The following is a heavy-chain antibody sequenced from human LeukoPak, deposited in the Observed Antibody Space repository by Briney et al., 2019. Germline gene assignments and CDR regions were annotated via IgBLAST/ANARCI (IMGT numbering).Heavy chain of an antibody. CDR2: IYYSGGT. D-gene: IGHD3-22*01. V-gene: IGHV4-39*01. CDR1: GGSISSSSYY. Sequence: SETLSLTCTVSGGSISSSSYYWGWIRQPPGKGLEWLGSIYYSGGTYYNPSLKSRVTISVDTSKIQFSLKLSSVTAADTAVYYCARSSITMIIDYWGQGTLVTVSS. CDR3: ARSSITMIIDY. J-gene: IGHJ4*02.